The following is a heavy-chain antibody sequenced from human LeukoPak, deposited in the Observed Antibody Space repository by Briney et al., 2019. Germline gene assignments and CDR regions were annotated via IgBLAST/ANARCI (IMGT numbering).Heavy chain of an antibody. CDR3: ARGLRVGANDY. V-gene: IGHV1-3*01. D-gene: IGHD1-26*01. CDR2: INAGNGNT. CDR1: GYTFISYA. J-gene: IGHJ4*02. Sequence: ASVKVSCKASGYTFISYAMHWVRQAPGQRLEWMGWINAGNGNTKYSQKFQGRVTMTRDTSTSTVYMELSSLRSEDTAVYYCARGLRVGANDYWGQGTLVTVSS.